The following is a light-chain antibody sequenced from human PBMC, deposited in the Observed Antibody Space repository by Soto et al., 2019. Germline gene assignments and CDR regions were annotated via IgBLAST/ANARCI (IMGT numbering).Light chain of an antibody. CDR1: SSDVGVYNH. Sequence: QSVLTQPRSVSGSPGQSVTISWTGTSSDVGVYNHVSWYQQYPGKAPKIMIYDVSKRPSGVPDRFSGSKSDNTASLTISGLQAEDEADYYCCSYAGSYTFVFGIGTKVTVL. J-gene: IGLJ1*01. CDR3: CSYAGSYTFV. V-gene: IGLV2-11*01. CDR2: DVS.